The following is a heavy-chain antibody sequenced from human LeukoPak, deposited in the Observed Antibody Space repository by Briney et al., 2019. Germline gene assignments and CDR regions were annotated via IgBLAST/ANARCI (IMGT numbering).Heavy chain of an antibody. Sequence: ASVKVSCKTSGYTFTSHGISWVRQAPGQGLEWMGWISANNGDTKYAQRMQDKLTMTTDTSTSTAYMDLRSLSSDDTAIYYCARDWPTVIADYWGQGTLVTVSS. CDR2: ISANNGDT. CDR1: GYTFTSHG. CDR3: ARDWPTVIADY. J-gene: IGHJ4*02. V-gene: IGHV1-18*01. D-gene: IGHD4-11*01.